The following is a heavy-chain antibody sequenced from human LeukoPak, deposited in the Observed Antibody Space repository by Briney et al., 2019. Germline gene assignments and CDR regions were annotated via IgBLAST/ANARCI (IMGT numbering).Heavy chain of an antibody. CDR2: ISAYNGNT. V-gene: IGHV1-18*01. J-gene: IGHJ3*02. Sequence: GASGKVSCKASGYTFTSYGISWVRQAPGQGLEWMGWISAYNGNTNYAQKLQGRVTMTTDTSTSTAYMELRSLRSDDTAVYYCATTVTTLFAFDIWGQGTMVTVSS. CDR1: GYTFTSYG. D-gene: IGHD4-17*01. CDR3: ATTVTTLFAFDI.